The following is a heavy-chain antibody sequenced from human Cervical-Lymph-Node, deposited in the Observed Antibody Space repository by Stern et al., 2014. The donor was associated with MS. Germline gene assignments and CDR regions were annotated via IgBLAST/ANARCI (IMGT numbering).Heavy chain of an antibody. CDR3: ARDINYGDLDY. J-gene: IGHJ4*02. D-gene: IGHD2-21*02. CDR1: GLTFSGHA. CDR2: ISFDGGEQ. Sequence: DQLVESGGGVVQPGRSLRLSCVASGLTFSGHAMHWVRQAPGKGLEWVGLISFDGGEQYYADSVKGRFTISRDDSKNTLYLQMNPLGPDDTAIYYCARDINYGDLDYWGQGSLVTVSS. V-gene: IGHV3-30*04.